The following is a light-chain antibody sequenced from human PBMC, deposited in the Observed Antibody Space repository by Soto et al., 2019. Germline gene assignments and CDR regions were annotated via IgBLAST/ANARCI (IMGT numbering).Light chain of an antibody. CDR3: QQYNNWPPLT. CDR2: GAS. CDR1: HSVSSN. Sequence: EIVMTQSPATLSVSPGERATLSCRASHSVSSNLAWYQQKPGQAPTLLIYGASTRATGIPARFSGSGSGTDFTLTISSLEPEDFAVYYCQQYNNWPPLTFGGGTKVDIK. J-gene: IGKJ4*01. V-gene: IGKV3-15*01.